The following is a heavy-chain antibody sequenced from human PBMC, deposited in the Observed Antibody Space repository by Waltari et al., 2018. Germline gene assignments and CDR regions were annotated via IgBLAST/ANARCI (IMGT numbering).Heavy chain of an antibody. Sequence: QLQLQESGPGLVKPSETLSPSCTVSGGPISSTTHSWAWLRQPPGKGLEWIGNIYYSGSTSYNPSLKGRATISVDTSNNQFSLKVRSVSAADTAVYYCARNQSSIFGVVPDNYFDLWGQGTLVTVSS. J-gene: IGHJ4*02. D-gene: IGHD3-3*01. CDR3: ARNQSSIFGVVPDNYFDL. V-gene: IGHV4-39*01. CDR1: GGPISSTTHS. CDR2: IYYSGST.